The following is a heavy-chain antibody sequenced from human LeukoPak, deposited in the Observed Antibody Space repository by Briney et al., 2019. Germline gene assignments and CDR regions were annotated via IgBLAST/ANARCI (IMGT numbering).Heavy chain of an antibody. D-gene: IGHD5-18*01. CDR2: VSASSNI. CDR1: GFTFSSYT. J-gene: IGHJ4*02. V-gene: IGHV3-48*02. Sequence: PGGSLRLSCAASGFTFSSYTMNWVRQAQGKGLQWVSTVSASSNIHYSESVKGRFTISRDNARNSLYLQMNSLRDEDTAVYYCVRDALHTAHFDYWGQGTLVTVSS. CDR3: VRDALHTAHFDY.